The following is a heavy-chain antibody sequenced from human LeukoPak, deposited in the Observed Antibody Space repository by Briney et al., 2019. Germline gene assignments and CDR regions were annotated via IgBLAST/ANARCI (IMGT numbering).Heavy chain of an antibody. CDR3: ARVSEHSTSSHTFDI. CDR2: IYSDDKT. J-gene: IGHJ3*02. D-gene: IGHD6-6*01. Sequence: GGSLRLSCAVSGFTVSNNYMSWVRQAPGKGLEWVSVIYSDDKTYYADFVKGRFTISRHNSRNTVFLQMNSLRPEDTAVYYCARVSEHSTSSHTFDIWGQGTMVTVSS. CDR1: GFTVSNNY. V-gene: IGHV3-53*04.